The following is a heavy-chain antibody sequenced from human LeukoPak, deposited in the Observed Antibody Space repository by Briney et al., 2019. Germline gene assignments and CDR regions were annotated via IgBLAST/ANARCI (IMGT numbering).Heavy chain of an antibody. J-gene: IGHJ4*02. CDR2: ISYDGSNK. D-gene: IGHD6-13*01. V-gene: IGHV3-30-3*01. CDR1: GFTFSSYA. Sequence: QPGGSLRLSCAASGFTFSSYAMHWVRQAPGKGLEWVAVISYDGSNKYYADSVKGRFTISRDNSKNTLYLQMNSLRAEDTAVYYCAREEWSSSWYRELPGGWGQGTLVTVSS. CDR3: AREEWSSSWYRELPGG.